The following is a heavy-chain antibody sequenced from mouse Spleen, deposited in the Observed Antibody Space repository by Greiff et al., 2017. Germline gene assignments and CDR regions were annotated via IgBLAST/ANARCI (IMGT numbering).Heavy chain of an antibody. D-gene: IGHD1-2*01. CDR1: GYSITSGYY. CDR3: ARDPYGYYAMDY. Sequence: EVQLVESGPGLVKPSQSLSLTCSVTGYSITSGYYWNWIRQFPGNKLEWMGYISYDGSNNYNPSLKNRISITRDTSKNQFFLKLNSVTTEDTATYYCARDPYGYYAMDYWGQGTSVTVSS. J-gene: IGHJ4*01. CDR2: ISYDGSN. V-gene: IGHV3-6*01.